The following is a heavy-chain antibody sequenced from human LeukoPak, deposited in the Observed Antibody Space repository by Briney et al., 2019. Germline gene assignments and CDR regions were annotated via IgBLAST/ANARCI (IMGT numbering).Heavy chain of an antibody. CDR1: GFTFDDYT. J-gene: IGHJ6*03. V-gene: IGHV3-43*01. Sequence: GGSLRLSCAASGFTFDDYTMHWVRQAPGKGLEWVSLISWDGGSTYYADSVKGRFTISRDNSKNSLYLQMNSLRTEDTALYYCAKDRGGPNLTGYYYYYMDVWGKGTTVTISS. D-gene: IGHD1-14*01. CDR3: AKDRGGPNLTGYYYYYMDV. CDR2: ISWDGGST.